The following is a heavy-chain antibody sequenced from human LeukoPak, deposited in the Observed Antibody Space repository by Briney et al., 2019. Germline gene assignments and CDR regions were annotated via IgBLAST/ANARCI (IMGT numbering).Heavy chain of an antibody. CDR3: ARFAYGSVDY. Sequence: PSETLSLTCTVSGGSISSYYWSWIRQPPGKGLEWIGYIYYSGSTNYNPSLKSRVTTSVDTSKNQFSLKLSSVTAADTAVYYCARFAYGSVDYWGQGTPVTVSS. CDR1: GGSISSYY. J-gene: IGHJ4*02. D-gene: IGHD3-10*01. V-gene: IGHV4-59*01. CDR2: IYYSGST.